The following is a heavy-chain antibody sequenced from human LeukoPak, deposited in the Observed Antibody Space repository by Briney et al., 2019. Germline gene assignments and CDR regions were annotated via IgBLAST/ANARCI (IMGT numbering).Heavy chain of an antibody. Sequence: SETLSLTCTVSGGSISSSSYYWGWIRQPPGKGLEWIGSIYYSGSTYYSPSLKSRVTISVDTSKNQFSLKLSSVTAADTAVYYCARLRVTMIVVAIAYFDYWGQGTLVTVSS. CDR3: ARLRVTMIVVAIAYFDY. CDR1: GGSISSSSYY. CDR2: IYYSGST. D-gene: IGHD3-22*01. J-gene: IGHJ4*02. V-gene: IGHV4-39*01.